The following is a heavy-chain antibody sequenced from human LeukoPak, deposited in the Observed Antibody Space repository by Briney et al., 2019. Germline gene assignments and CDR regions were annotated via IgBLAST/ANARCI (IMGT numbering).Heavy chain of an antibody. CDR1: GFTFSSSS. V-gene: IGHV3-23*01. Sequence: PGGSLRLSCAASGFTFSSSSMTWVRQAPGKGLHWVATIRASAGTTYYAGSVMGRFTISRDNSKNTVSLQMNSLSADDTAVYYCAKGGYTSSFDYWGQGTLVTVSS. CDR2: IRASAGTT. J-gene: IGHJ4*02. CDR3: AKGGYTSSFDY. D-gene: IGHD6-19*01.